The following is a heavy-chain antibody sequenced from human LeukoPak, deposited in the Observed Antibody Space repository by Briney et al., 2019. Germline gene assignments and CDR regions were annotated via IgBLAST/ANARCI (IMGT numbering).Heavy chain of an antibody. D-gene: IGHD1-1*01. CDR3: ARGQRTPPDYFDY. CDR2: VSDNGGTI. Sequence: GGSLRLXCVISGFSFTDYAIQWVRQAPGKGLEYVSAVSDNGGTIYYAISVKGRFTISRDNSKNTVYFQMGSLRPEDMGVYYCARGQRTPPDYFDYWGQGTLVTVSS. J-gene: IGHJ4*02. CDR1: GFSFTDYA. V-gene: IGHV3-64*01.